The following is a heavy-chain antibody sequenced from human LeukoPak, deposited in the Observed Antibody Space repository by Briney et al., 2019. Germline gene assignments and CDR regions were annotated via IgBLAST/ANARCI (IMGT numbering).Heavy chain of an antibody. CDR2: ISSSGSTI. CDR3: ARDHRLLWPPGEGAFDI. V-gene: IGHV3-11*01. D-gene: IGHD2-21*01. CDR1: GFTFSDYY. J-gene: IGHJ3*02. Sequence: GGSLRLSCAASGFTFSDYYMSWIRQAPGKGLEWVSYISSSGSTIYYADSVKGRFTISRDNAKNSLYLQMNSLRAEDTAVYYCARDHRLLWPPGEGAFDIWGQGTMVTVSS.